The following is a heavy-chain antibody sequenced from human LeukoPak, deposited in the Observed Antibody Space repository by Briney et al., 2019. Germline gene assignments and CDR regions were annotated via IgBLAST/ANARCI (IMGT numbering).Heavy chain of an antibody. J-gene: IGHJ4*02. CDR2: IKKDGSEK. CDR3: AREEWELPLGSYYFDY. V-gene: IGHV3-7*05. CDR1: GFIFSTYW. Sequence: GGSLRLSCAASGFIFSTYWMSWVRQAPGKGLEWVAYIKKDGSEKYYVDSVKGRFTISRDNGKNSLYLQMNSLRAEDTAVYYCAREEWELPLGSYYFDYWGQGTLVTVSS. D-gene: IGHD1-26*01.